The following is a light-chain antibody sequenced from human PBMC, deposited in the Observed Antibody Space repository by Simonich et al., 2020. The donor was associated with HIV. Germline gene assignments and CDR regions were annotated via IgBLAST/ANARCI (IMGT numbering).Light chain of an antibody. CDR1: QSVSSN. CDR3: QQYNNWPRT. Sequence: EIVMTQSPATLSVSPGERATLSCSASQSVSSNLAWYQQKPGQAPRLLNYGASTRATGIPARISGSGYGTEFTLTISSMQSEDFAVYYCQQYNNWPRTYGGGTRVEI. CDR2: GAS. V-gene: IGKV3-15*01. J-gene: IGKJ4*01.